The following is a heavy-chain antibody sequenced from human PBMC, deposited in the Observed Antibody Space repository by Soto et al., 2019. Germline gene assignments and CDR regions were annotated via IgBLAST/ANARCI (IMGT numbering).Heavy chain of an antibody. CDR2: INPSGGST. J-gene: IGHJ5*02. D-gene: IGHD3-10*01. CDR1: GYTFTSYY. V-gene: IGHV1-46*01. Sequence: AAVKGSCTASGYTFTSYYMHWVRQAPGQGLEWMGIINPSGGSTSYAQKFQGRVTMTRDTSTSTVYMELSSPRSEDKAVYYCARVRGVARTGVGSEAGAFGPWRQGPL. CDR3: ARVRGVARTGVGSEAGAFGP.